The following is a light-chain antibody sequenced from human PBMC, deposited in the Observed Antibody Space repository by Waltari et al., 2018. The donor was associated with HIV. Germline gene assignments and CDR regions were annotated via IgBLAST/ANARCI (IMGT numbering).Light chain of an antibody. CDR1: SSDIGYYDY. V-gene: IGLV2-14*03. CDR3: SSYTRRGTVV. J-gene: IGLJ2*01. Sequence: QSALTQPASVSGSPGQSIVLPCTGSSSDIGYYDYVSWYQQYPGQAPKALIYEVTRRPSGTSSRCSGSKSATTAFLAISKLQTDDEADYFCSSYTRRGTVVFGGGTRLTVL. CDR2: EVT.